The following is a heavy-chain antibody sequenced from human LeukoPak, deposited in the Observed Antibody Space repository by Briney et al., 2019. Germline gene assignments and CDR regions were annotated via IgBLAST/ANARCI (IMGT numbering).Heavy chain of an antibody. J-gene: IGHJ6*02. V-gene: IGHV4-59*01. CDR3: ARVGYCDILTGYYDYYYGMDV. CDR1: GGSISSYY. D-gene: IGHD3-9*01. Sequence: SETLSLTCTVSGGSISSYYWSWIRQPPGKGLEWIGYIYYSGSTNYNPSLKSRVTISVDTSKNQFSLKLSSVTAADTAVYYCARVGYCDILTGYYDYYYGMDVWGQGTTVTVSS. CDR2: IYYSGST.